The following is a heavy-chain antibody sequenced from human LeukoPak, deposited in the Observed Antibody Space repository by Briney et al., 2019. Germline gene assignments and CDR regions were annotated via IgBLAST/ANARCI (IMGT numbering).Heavy chain of an antibody. J-gene: IGHJ4*02. CDR3: ARHGPYYYDSSGYSPPDDY. CDR1: GYSFTSYW. D-gene: IGHD3-22*01. V-gene: IGHV5-51*01. Sequence: GESLKISCKGSGYSFTSYWIGWVRQMPGKGLEWMGIIYPGDSDTRYSPSFQGQVTISADKSISTAYLQWSSLKASDTAMYYCARHGPYYYDSSGYSPPDDYWGQGTLVTVSS. CDR2: IYPGDSDT.